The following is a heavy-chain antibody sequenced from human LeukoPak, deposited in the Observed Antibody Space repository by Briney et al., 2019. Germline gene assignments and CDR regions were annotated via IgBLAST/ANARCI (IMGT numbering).Heavy chain of an antibody. J-gene: IGHJ4*02. CDR3: AKTRGYSNSWYDY. Sequence: GGSLRLSCAASGFTFSSYAMSWVRQAPGKGLEWVSGITGSAGSTYYADSVKGRFTISRDNSNNTLYLQMNSLRAEDTAVYYCAKTRGYSNSWYDYWGQGTLLTVSS. CDR2: ITGSAGST. V-gene: IGHV3-23*01. D-gene: IGHD6-13*01. CDR1: GFTFSSYA.